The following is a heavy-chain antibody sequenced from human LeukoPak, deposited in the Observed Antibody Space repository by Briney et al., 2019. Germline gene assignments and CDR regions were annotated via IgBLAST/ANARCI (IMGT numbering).Heavy chain of an antibody. D-gene: IGHD4/OR15-4a*01. J-gene: IGHJ5*02. CDR2: IFHDGST. CDR3: ARHVLSNRSFDT. V-gene: IGHV4-39*01. Sequence: SETLSLTCNVSGASINSILYYWGWIRQPPGKGLEWIGNIFHDGSTYFNPSLKSRVSLSVDTSRRYFSLKLTSVTAADTSVYYCARHVLSNRSFDTWGQGTLVSVSS. CDR1: GASINSILYY.